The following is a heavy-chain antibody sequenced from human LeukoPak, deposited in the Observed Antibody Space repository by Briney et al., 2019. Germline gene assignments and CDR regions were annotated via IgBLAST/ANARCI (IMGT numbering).Heavy chain of an antibody. V-gene: IGHV3-23*01. Sequence: GGSLRLSCAASGFTFSSYAMSWVRQAPGTGLEWVSTISDSGGSTYYADFVKGRFTLSRDSSKNTLYLQMNSLRAEDTAVYYCAKDQGRRHFDYWGQGSLVTVSS. D-gene: IGHD1-26*01. CDR2: ISDSGGST. J-gene: IGHJ4*02. CDR3: AKDQGRRHFDY. CDR1: GFTFSSYA.